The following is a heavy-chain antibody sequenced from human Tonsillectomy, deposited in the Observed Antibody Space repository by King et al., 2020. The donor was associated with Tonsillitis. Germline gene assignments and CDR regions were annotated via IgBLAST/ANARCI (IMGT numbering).Heavy chain of an antibody. Sequence: VQLVQSGAEVKKPGASVKVSCKASGYTFTSYYMHWVRQSPGQGLEWMGIINPSGGSTSYAQKFQGRVTMTRDTSTSSVYMELSSLISEDTAVYYCARGGYCGGDCYYFDYWGQGTLVTVSS. D-gene: IGHD2-21*02. J-gene: IGHJ4*02. V-gene: IGHV1-46*03. CDR2: INPSGGST. CDR3: ARGGYCGGDCYYFDY. CDR1: GYTFTSYY.